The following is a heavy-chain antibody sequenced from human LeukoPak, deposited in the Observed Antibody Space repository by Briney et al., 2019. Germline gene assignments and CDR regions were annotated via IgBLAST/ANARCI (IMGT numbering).Heavy chain of an antibody. CDR2: ISYDGSNK. V-gene: IGHV3-30*18. J-gene: IGHJ4*02. CDR3: AKGDEIYCSSTSCYFSPDY. CDR1: GFTFSSYG. Sequence: GGSLTLSCAASGFTFSSYGMHWVRQAPGKGLEWVGVISYDGSNKYYADSVKGRFTISRDNSKNTLYLQMNSLRAEDTAVYYCAKGDEIYCSSTSCYFSPDYWGQGTLVTVSS. D-gene: IGHD2-2*01.